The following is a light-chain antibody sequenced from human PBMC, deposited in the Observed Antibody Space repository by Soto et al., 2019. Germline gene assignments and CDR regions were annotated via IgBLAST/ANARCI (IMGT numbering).Light chain of an antibody. CDR1: QYIHNY. CDR3: LQSNNYPWT. J-gene: IGKJ1*01. CDR2: EAA. V-gene: IGKV1-5*03. Sequence: DIQMTQSPSTLSASVGHRVTITCRASQYIHNYLAWYQQKPGEAPKLLIYEAANLESGVPSRFSGSGTGTEFTLTISSLQPDDFATYYCLQSNNYPWTFGQGTRVEI.